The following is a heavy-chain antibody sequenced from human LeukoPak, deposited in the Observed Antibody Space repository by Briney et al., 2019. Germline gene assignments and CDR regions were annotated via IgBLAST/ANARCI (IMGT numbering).Heavy chain of an antibody. CDR3: ARDIAHEGNFDY. Sequence: GGSLRLSCAASGFTFSSYGMHWVRQAPGKGLEWVAVIWYDGSNKYYADSVKGRFTISKDNSKNTLYLQMNSLRAEDTAVYYCARDIAHEGNFDYWGQGTLVTVSS. J-gene: IGHJ4*02. V-gene: IGHV3-33*01. D-gene: IGHD6-13*01. CDR1: GFTFSSYG. CDR2: IWYDGSNK.